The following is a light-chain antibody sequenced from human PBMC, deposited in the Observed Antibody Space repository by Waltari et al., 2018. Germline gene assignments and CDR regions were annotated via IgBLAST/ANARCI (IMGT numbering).Light chain of an antibody. CDR2: ATS. CDR3: QQYGTSPRA. J-gene: IGKJ1*01. V-gene: IGKV3-20*01. CDR1: QSVSSTF. Sequence: ELVLTQSPGTLSLSPGERATLSCRASQSVSSTFQTWYQQKPGQAPRLIIYATSRRATGIPDRFSGSGSGKDFTLTISRLEPEDSAVYYCQQYGTSPRAFGQGTRVEIK.